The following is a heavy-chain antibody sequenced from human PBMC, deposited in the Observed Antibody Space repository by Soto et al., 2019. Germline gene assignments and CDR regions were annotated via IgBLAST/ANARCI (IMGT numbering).Heavy chain of an antibody. V-gene: IGHV4-59*12. CDR1: GDSITSYY. J-gene: IGHJ6*02. D-gene: IGHD3-10*01. CDR3: ARVPVRKYYRAGSYQNYYFGMDV. CDR2: IYYTGST. Sequence: PSETLSLTCTVSGDSITSYYWSWIRQPPGKGLEWLGYIYYTGSTTYNPSLKSRVTISVDRSKSQFSLNLSSVTAADTAIYFCARVPVRKYYRAGSYQNYYFGMDVWGQGTTVTVS.